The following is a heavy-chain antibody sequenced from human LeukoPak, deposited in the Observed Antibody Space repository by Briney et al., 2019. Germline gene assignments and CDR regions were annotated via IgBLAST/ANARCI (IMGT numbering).Heavy chain of an antibody. CDR1: GGSISSYY. D-gene: IGHD3-22*01. V-gene: IGHV4-59*01. J-gene: IGHJ4*02. Sequence: KSSETLSLTCTVSGGSISSYYWSRIRQPPGKGLEWIGYIYYSGSTNYNPSLKSRVTISVDTSRNQFSLKLSSVTAADTALYYCARGGLSYDSSGWFDYWGQGTLVTVSS. CDR2: IYYSGST. CDR3: ARGGLSYDSSGWFDY.